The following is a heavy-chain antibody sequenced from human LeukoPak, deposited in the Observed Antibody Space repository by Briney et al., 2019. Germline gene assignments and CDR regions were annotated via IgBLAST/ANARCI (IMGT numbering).Heavy chain of an antibody. CDR2: INPNSGGT. D-gene: IGHD2-2*01. J-gene: IGHJ5*02. V-gene: IGHV1-2*02. CDR3: ARVASIVVPAALARFDP. Sequence: ASVKVSCKASGYTFTGYYMHWVRQAPGQGLEWMGWINPNSGGTNDAQKFQGRVTMTRDTSISTAYMELSRLRSDDTAVYYCARVASIVVPAALARFDPWGQGTLVTVSS. CDR1: GYTFTGYY.